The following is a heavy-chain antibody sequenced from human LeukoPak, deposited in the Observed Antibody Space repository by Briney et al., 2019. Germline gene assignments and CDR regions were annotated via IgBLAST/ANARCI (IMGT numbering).Heavy chain of an antibody. CDR3: ARVVRGYSGYVPFDAFDI. CDR1: GGYISSSSYY. J-gene: IGHJ3*02. D-gene: IGHD5-12*01. CDR2: IYYSGST. V-gene: IGHV4-39*07. Sequence: SETLSLTCTVSGGYISSSSYYWGWIRQPPGKGLEWIGSIYYSGSTYYNPSLKSRVTISVDTSKNQFSLKLSSVTAADTAVYYCARVVRGYSGYVPFDAFDIWGQGTMVTVSS.